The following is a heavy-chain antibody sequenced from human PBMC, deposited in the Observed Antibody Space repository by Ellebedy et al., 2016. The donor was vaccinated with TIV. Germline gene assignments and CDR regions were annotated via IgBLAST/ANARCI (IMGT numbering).Heavy chain of an antibody. CDR2: INEGGTAT. J-gene: IGHJ2*01. Sequence: GESLKISCAASGFTFSSFAMSWVRQAPGKGLEWVAKINEGGTATYSGDSVEGRFIISRDNAKNSLSLRVNNPRDEDTAIYYCARTRNSYWYLDVWGRGTLVTVSS. CDR3: ARTRNSYWYLDV. V-gene: IGHV3-7*01. CDR1: GFTFSSFA.